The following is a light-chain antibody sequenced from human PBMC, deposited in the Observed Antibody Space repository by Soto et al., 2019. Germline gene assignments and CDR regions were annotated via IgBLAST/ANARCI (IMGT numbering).Light chain of an antibody. V-gene: IGKV3-15*01. Sequence: EVVMTQSPATLSVSPGERATLSCRASQSVTSNLAWYQQKPGQAPRLLIYGASTRATGIPARFSGSGSGTEFTLTISSLLSEDFAVYYCQQYSNWPPLTFGGGTKVEIK. CDR2: GAS. CDR3: QQYSNWPPLT. CDR1: QSVTSN. J-gene: IGKJ4*01.